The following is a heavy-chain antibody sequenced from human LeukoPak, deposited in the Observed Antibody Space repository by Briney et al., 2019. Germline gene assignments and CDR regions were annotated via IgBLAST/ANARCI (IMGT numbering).Heavy chain of an antibody. Sequence: SETLSLTCAVYGGSFSGYYWSWIRQPPGKGLEWIGEINHSGSTNYNPSLKSRVTISVDTSKNQFSLKLSSVTAADTAVYYCARAQIVVPAAISYYYYYGMDVWGQGTTVTVSS. CDR3: ARAQIVVPAAISYYYYYGMDV. V-gene: IGHV4-34*01. CDR1: GGSFSGYY. D-gene: IGHD2-2*01. J-gene: IGHJ6*02. CDR2: INHSGST.